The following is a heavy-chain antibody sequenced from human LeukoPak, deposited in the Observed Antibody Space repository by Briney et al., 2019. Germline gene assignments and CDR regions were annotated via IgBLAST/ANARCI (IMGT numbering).Heavy chain of an antibody. V-gene: IGHV3-23*01. J-gene: IGHJ4*02. CDR1: GFPFETNA. D-gene: IGHD5-18*01. CDR3: ARDWIQFNRVFDCFDS. CDR2: IGNTET. Sequence: GGSLRLSCATSGFPFETNAMSWVRQAPGKGLEWVATIGNTETFYADSVTGRFTISRDNSKNTVNLQMNRLRVEDTAIYYCARDWIQFNRVFDCFDSWGQGTLVTVSS.